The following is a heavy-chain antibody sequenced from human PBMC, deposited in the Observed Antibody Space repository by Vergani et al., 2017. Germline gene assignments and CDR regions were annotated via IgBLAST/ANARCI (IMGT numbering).Heavy chain of an antibody. J-gene: IGHJ4*02. CDR2: INPNSGGT. CDR3: ARVDTSSNRYYIDY. D-gene: IGHD2-2*01. Sequence: QVQLVQSGAEVKKPGASVKVSCKASGYTFTGYYMHWVRQAPGQGLEWMGWINPNSGGTNYAQKFQGRVTMTRDTTISTAYMELSNLRSDDTAVYYCARVDTSSNRYYIDYWGQGTLVTVSS. CDR1: GYTFTGYY. V-gene: IGHV1-2*02.